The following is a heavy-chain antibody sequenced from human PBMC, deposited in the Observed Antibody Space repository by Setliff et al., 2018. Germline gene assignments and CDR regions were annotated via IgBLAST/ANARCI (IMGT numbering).Heavy chain of an antibody. J-gene: IGHJ3*02. V-gene: IGHV4-31*03. D-gene: IGHD2-2*01. Sequence: PSETLSLTCTVSGGSISSGGYYWSWIRQHPGKGLESIGYIYYSGSTYYNPSLKSRVTVSVDTSKNQFSLKLSSVTAADTAVYYCARVARLVLSRNAFDIWGQGTMVTVSS. CDR3: ARVARLVLSRNAFDI. CDR2: IYYSGST. CDR1: GGSISSGGYY.